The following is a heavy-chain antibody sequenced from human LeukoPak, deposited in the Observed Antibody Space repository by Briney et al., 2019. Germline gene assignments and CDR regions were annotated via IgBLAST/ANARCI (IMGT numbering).Heavy chain of an antibody. CDR2: IWYDGSNK. CDR1: GFTFSSYG. V-gene: IGHV3-33*06. Sequence: GRSLRLSCAASGFTFSSYGMHWVRQAPGKGLEWVAVIWYDGSNKYYADSVKGRFTISRDNSKNTLYLQMNSLRAEDTAVYYCAKDRIITCGGVIVGFDYWGQGTLVTVSS. J-gene: IGHJ4*02. D-gene: IGHD3-16*02. CDR3: AKDRIITCGGVIVGFDY.